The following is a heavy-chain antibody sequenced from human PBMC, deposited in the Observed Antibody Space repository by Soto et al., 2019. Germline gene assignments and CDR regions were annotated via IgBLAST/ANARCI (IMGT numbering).Heavy chain of an antibody. J-gene: IGHJ4*02. CDR1: GFTFSDYS. CDR2: ISSSSGYI. CDR3: ARGPSPNWNYGPYYFDY. V-gene: IGHV3-21*01. D-gene: IGHD1-7*01. Sequence: SCAASGFTFSDYSMNWVRQAPGKGLEWVSSISSSSGYIYYADSVRGRFTVSRDNAKNSLYLQMNSLRDEDTALYYCARGPSPNWNYGPYYFDYWGQGTLVTVSS.